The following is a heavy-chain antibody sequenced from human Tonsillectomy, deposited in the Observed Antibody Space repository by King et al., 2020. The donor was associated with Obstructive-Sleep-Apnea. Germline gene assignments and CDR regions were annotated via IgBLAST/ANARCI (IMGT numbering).Heavy chain of an antibody. D-gene: IGHD3-22*01. CDR2: ISWNSGSL. V-gene: IGHV3-9*01. CDR1: GFTFDDYD. CDR3: AKDIKYYYDSSGYPRAFDI. Sequence: VQLVESGGGLVQPGRSLRLSCAASGFTFDDYDMHWVRQAPGKGLEWVSSISWNSGSLGSADSVKGRFTISRDNAKNSLYLQMNSLRAEDTALYYCAKDIKYYYDSSGYPRAFDIWGQGTMVTVSS. J-gene: IGHJ3*02.